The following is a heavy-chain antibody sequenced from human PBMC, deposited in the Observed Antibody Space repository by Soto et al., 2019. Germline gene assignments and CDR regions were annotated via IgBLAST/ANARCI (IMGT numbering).Heavy chain of an antibody. CDR3: ARHGYSYGGGYFDY. D-gene: IGHD5-18*01. CDR1: GFTVSSNY. J-gene: IGHJ4*02. CDR2: IYSGGSA. V-gene: IGHV3-66*04. Sequence: EVQLVESGGGLVQPGGSLRLSCAASGFTVSSNYMSWVRQAPGKGLEWVSVIYSGGSAYYADSVKGRFTISRDNSKNTLYRQMNSLRADDTAVYYCARHGYSYGGGYFDYWGQGTLVTVSS.